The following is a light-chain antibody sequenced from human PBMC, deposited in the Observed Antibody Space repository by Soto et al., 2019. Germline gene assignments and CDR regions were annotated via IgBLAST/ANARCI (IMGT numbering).Light chain of an antibody. V-gene: IGKV3-11*01. CDR2: DAS. CDR1: QSVSSY. CDR3: QQRSDWPLT. J-gene: IGKJ4*01. Sequence: EIVLTQSPATLSLSPGERATLSCRASQSVSSYFAWYQQKPGQAPRLLIYDASTRAAGIPARFSGSGSGTDVTLTISSLEPEDVAVYYCQQRSDWPLTFGGGTKVEIK.